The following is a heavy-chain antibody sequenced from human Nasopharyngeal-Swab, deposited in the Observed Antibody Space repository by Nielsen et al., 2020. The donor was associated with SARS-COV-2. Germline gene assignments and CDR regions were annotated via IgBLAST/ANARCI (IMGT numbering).Heavy chain of an antibody. CDR1: GFTFSSYW. CDR3: AREWRERGLGSSGSRPQANAFDI. D-gene: IGHD1-26*01. Sequence: GESLTISCAASGFTFSSYWMSWVRQAPGKGLEWVANIKQDGSEKYYVDSVKGRFTISRDNAKNSLYLQMNSLRAEDTAVYSRAREWRERGLGSSGSRPQANAFDIWGQGTMVTVSS. V-gene: IGHV3-7*01. CDR2: IKQDGSEK. J-gene: IGHJ3*02.